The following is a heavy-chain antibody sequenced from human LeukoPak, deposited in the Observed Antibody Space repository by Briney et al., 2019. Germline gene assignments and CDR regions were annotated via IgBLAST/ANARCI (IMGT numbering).Heavy chain of an antibody. Sequence: SGTLSLTCTVSGGSISSGNWWGWVRQPPGKGLEWIGEINHSGITDYNPSLRSRVTISVDTSKNQFSLKLSSVTAADTAIYYCARAVIVVAAATQRNWFDPWGQGTLVTVSS. CDR1: GGSISSGNW. D-gene: IGHD2-15*01. V-gene: IGHV4-4*02. CDR2: INHSGIT. J-gene: IGHJ5*02. CDR3: ARAVIVVAAATQRNWFDP.